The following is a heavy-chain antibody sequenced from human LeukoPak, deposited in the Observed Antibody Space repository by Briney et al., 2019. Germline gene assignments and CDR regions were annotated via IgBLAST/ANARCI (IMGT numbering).Heavy chain of an antibody. V-gene: IGHV3-21*01. Sequence: GGSLRLSCAASGFTFSSYSMNWVRQAPGKGLEWVSSISSSSSYIYYADSVKGRFTISRDNAKNSLYLQMNSLRVEDTAVYYCARAEAVAGTNMDVWGKGTTVTISS. J-gene: IGHJ6*03. CDR2: ISSSSSYI. CDR3: ARAEAVAGTNMDV. D-gene: IGHD6-19*01. CDR1: GFTFSSYS.